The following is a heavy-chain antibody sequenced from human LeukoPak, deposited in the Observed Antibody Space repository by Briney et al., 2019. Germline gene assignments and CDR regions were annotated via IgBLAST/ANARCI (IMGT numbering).Heavy chain of an antibody. CDR2: IYYTGST. CDR1: GGSISSYY. J-gene: IGHJ4*02. Sequence: SETLSLTCTVSGGSISSYYWSWIRQPPGKGLEWIGYIYYTGSTNYNPSLMSRVSVDTFKNQFSLKLSSVTAADTAVYYCARGNSGSYYGFDYWGQGTLVTVSS. D-gene: IGHD1-26*01. V-gene: IGHV4-59*01. CDR3: ARGNSGSYYGFDY.